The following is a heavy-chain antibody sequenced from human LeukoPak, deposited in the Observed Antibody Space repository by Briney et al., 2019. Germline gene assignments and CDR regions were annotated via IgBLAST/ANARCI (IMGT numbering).Heavy chain of an antibody. V-gene: IGHV3-23*01. CDR1: GFTFSSYA. D-gene: IGHD3-10*01. J-gene: IGHJ6*04. Sequence: GGSLRHSCAASGFTFSSYAMSWVRQAPGKGLEWVSAISGSGGSTYYADSVKGRFTISRDNSKNTLYLQMNSLRAEDTAVHYCAKDGARSITMVRGVMDVWGKGTTVTVSS. CDR3: AKDGARSITMVRGVMDV. CDR2: ISGSGGST.